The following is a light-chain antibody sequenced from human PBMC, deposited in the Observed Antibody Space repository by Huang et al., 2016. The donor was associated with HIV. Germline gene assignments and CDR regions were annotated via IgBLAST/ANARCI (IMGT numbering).Light chain of an antibody. V-gene: IGKV2-28*01. Sequence: DIVMIQSPLSLSVTPGEAASISCRSSQSLLHGNGYNYVEWYLQKPGQSPQLLIYSGSDRAPGVPARFSASGSGTDFSLTISSVEAEDIGIYYCMQSLQTPGTFGQGTRLDMK. CDR2: SGS. CDR1: QSLLHGNGYNY. CDR3: MQSLQTPGT. J-gene: IGKJ5*01.